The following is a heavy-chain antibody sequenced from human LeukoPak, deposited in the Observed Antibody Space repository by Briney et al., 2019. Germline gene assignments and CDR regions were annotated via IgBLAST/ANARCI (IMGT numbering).Heavy chain of an antibody. V-gene: IGHV3-72*01. CDR1: GFTFSDHY. D-gene: IGHD3-22*01. CDR3: ARVSFYYDSSGRNDY. J-gene: IGHJ4*02. Sequence: GGSLRLSCAASGFTFSDHYMDWVRQAPGKGLEWVGRTRNKANSYTTEYAASVKGRFTISRDDSKNSLYLQMNSLKTEDTAVNYCARVSFYYDSSGRNDYWGRGTLVTVSS. CDR2: TRNKANSYTT.